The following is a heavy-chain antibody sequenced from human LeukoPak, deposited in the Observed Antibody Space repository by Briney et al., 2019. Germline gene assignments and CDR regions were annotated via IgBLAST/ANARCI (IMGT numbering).Heavy chain of an antibody. CDR1: GGSISSYY. V-gene: IGHV4-59*01. Sequence: SETLSLTCTVSGGSISSYYWSWIRQPPGKGLEWIGYIYYSGSTNYNPSLKSRVTISVDTSKNQFSLKLSSVTAADTAVYYCARGGYYYDSSGYPDAFDIWGQGTMVTVSS. D-gene: IGHD3-22*01. CDR3: ARGGYYYDSSGYPDAFDI. CDR2: IYYSGST. J-gene: IGHJ3*02.